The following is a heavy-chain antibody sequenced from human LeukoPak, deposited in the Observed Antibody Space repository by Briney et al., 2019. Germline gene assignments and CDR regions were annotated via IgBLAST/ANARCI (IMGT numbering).Heavy chain of an antibody. CDR2: IYYSVNT. CDR3: ARDGGVAPHNWFDP. Sequence: SETLSLTCAVSGGSISSGGYSWSWIRQPPGKGLEWIGYIYYSVNTYYSPSLKSRVTISVDTSKNQFSLKLSSVTAADTAVYYCARDGGVAPHNWFDPWGQGTLVTVSA. J-gene: IGHJ5*02. CDR1: GGSISSGGYS. D-gene: IGHD2-8*02. V-gene: IGHV4-30-4*07.